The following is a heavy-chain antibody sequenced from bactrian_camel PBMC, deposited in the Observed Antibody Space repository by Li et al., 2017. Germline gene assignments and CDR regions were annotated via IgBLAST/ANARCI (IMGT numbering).Heavy chain of an antibody. V-gene: IGHV3S1*01. Sequence: HVQLVESGEGLVQPGGSLRPSCAASGLTLSSYRTYWVRQAPGKGLEWVSGINSGGGSTYYADSVKGRFNISKDNAKNMLYLQMNNLKPDHTAVYYCAAPTGSFCVDTYCCLDSDFGYWGQGTQVTVS. CDR1: GLTLSSYR. CDR3: AAPTGSFCVDTYCCLDSDFGY. J-gene: IGHJ6*01. D-gene: IGHD2*01. CDR2: INSGGGST.